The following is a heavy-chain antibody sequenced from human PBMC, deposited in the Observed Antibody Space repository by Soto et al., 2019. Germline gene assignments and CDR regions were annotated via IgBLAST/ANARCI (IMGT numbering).Heavy chain of an antibody. CDR2: IYPGDSDT. CDR1: GYSFTSYW. V-gene: IGHV5-51*01. Sequence: GESLKISCKGSGYSFTSYWIGWVRQMPGKGLEWMGIIYPGDSDTRYSPSFQGQVTISADKSISTAYLQWSSLKASDTAMYYCARHRDIVVVVAGDYYYYYYMDVWGKGTTVTVSS. D-gene: IGHD2-15*01. J-gene: IGHJ6*03. CDR3: ARHRDIVVVVAGDYYYYYYMDV.